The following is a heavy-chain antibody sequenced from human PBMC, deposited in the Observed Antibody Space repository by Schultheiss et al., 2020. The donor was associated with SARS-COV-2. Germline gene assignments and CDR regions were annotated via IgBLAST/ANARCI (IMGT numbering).Heavy chain of an antibody. V-gene: IGHV3-30*19. Sequence: GESLKISCAASGFTFSSYGMHWVRQAPGKGLEWVAVISYDGSNKYYADSVKGRFTISRDNSKNTLYLQMNSLRAEDTAVYYCARVGEIQLWFLRNYGMDVWGQGTTVTVSS. CDR2: ISYDGSNK. CDR1: GFTFSSYG. CDR3: ARVGEIQLWFLRNYGMDV. D-gene: IGHD5-18*01. J-gene: IGHJ6*02.